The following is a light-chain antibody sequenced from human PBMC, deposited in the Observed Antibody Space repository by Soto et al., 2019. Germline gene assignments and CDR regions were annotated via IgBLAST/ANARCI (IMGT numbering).Light chain of an antibody. J-gene: IGKJ4*01. CDR3: QQYNRWPVT. CDR2: GAS. Sequence: EIVMTQSPATLSVSPGERATLSCRASQSVRNNLAWYQQKPGQAPILIIYGASTRAAGIPDTFGGSGSGTEFTLIISSLLSEDFAVYYCQQYNRWPVTFGGGTKVEMK. V-gene: IGKV3-15*01. CDR1: QSVRNN.